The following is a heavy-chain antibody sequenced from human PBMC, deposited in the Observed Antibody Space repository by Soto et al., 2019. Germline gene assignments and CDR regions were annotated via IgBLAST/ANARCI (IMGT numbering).Heavy chain of an antibody. CDR3: ARDMVRGVSGYYYYYGMDV. CDR1: RYTFTSYY. Sequence: SVEVSFKASRYTFTSYYMHWVRQAPGQGLEWMGIINPSGGSTSYAQKFQGRVTMTRDTSTSTVYMELSSLRSEDTAVYYCARDMVRGVSGYYYYYGMDVWGQGTTVTVSS. CDR2: INPSGGST. J-gene: IGHJ6*02. V-gene: IGHV1-46*01. D-gene: IGHD3-10*01.